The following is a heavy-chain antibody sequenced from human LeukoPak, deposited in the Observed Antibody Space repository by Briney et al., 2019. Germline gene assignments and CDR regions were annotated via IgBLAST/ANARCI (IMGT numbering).Heavy chain of an antibody. D-gene: IGHD3-22*01. Sequence: KPSETLSLTCAVYGGSFSGYYWSWIRQPPGKGLEWIGEINHSGSTNYNPSLKSRVTISVDTSKNQFSLKLSSVAAADTAVYYCARASYYYDSSGTRGALDIWGQGTMVTVSS. J-gene: IGHJ3*02. V-gene: IGHV4-34*01. CDR3: ARASYYYDSSGTRGALDI. CDR1: GGSFSGYY. CDR2: INHSGST.